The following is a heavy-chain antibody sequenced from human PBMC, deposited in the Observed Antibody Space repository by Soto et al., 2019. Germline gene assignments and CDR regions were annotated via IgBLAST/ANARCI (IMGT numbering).Heavy chain of an antibody. V-gene: IGHV3-30*18. Sequence: AGGSLRLSCAASGFTFSSYGMHWVRQAPGKGLEWVAVISYDGSNKYYADSVKGRFTISRDNSKNTLYLQMNSLRAEDTAVYYCAKDSYSSSWYVFDYWGQGTLVTVSS. CDR1: GFTFSSYG. J-gene: IGHJ4*02. CDR3: AKDSYSSSWYVFDY. D-gene: IGHD6-13*01. CDR2: ISYDGSNK.